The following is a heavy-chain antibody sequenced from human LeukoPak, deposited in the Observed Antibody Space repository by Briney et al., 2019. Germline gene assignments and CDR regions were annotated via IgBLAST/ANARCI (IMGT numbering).Heavy chain of an antibody. CDR2: ISYDEFNK. Sequence: GGSLRLSCAASGFSFSSYGMHWVRQAPGKGLEWVAAISYDEFNKYYADSVRGRLTISRDNAKNSLYLQTNSLRAEDTAVYYCAELGITMIGGVWGKGTTVTISS. CDR1: GFSFSSYG. D-gene: IGHD3-10*02. CDR3: AELGITMIGGV. J-gene: IGHJ6*04. V-gene: IGHV3-30*18.